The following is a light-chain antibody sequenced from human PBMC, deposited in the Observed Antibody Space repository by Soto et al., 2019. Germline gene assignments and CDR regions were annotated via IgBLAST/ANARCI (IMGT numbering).Light chain of an antibody. V-gene: IGKV1-5*01. CDR1: QSISSW. CDR2: DAS. CDR3: QQYNSYSPWT. Sequence: DIQMTQSPSTLSASVGDRVTITCRASQSISSWLAWYQQKPGKAPKLLIYDASSLESGLPSRFSGSGSGTEFTLTISSLQPDDFASYYCQQYNSYSPWTFGHGTKVEIK. J-gene: IGKJ1*01.